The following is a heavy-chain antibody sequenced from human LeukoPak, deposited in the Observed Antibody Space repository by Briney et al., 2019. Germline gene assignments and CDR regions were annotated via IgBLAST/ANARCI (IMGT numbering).Heavy chain of an antibody. CDR2: ISYDGSNK. V-gene: IGHV3-30*18. J-gene: IGHJ3*02. CDR1: GFTFSSFG. CDR3: AKDYDSSGWAAFDI. Sequence: GGSLRLSCAASGFTFSSFGMHWVRQAPGKGLEWVAVISYDGSNKYFADSVKGRFTISRDNSKNTLYLQMNSLRAEDTAVYYCAKDYDSSGWAAFDIWGQGTMVTVSS. D-gene: IGHD3-22*01.